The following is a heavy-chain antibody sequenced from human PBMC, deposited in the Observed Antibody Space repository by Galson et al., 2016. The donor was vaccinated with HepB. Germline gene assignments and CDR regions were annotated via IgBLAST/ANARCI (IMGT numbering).Heavy chain of an antibody. CDR3: AKDGYIYGQWSDGFDV. CDR1: GFTFDDYA. CDR2: ISWNSVNI. J-gene: IGHJ3*01. D-gene: IGHD5-18*01. V-gene: IGHV3-9*01. Sequence: SLRLSCAASGFTFDDYAMHWVRQIPGKGLEWVSGISWNSVNIGYADSVKGRFTISRDNAKNSLYLQMNSVRVEDTAFYYCAKDGYIYGQWSDGFDVWGQGTMVTVSS.